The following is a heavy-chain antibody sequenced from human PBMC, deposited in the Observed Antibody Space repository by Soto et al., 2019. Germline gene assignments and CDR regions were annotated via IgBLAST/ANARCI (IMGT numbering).Heavy chain of an antibody. J-gene: IGHJ6*02. D-gene: IGHD2-21*01. CDR2: ISYDGSNK. Sequence: QVQLVESGGGVVQPGRSLRLSCAASGFTFSSYAMHWVRQAPGKGLEWVAVISYDGSNKYYADSVKGRFTISRDNSKNTLYLKMNSLRAEDTAVYYCARDGRVVDTGMDVWGQGTTVTVSS. CDR1: GFTFSSYA. V-gene: IGHV3-30-3*01. CDR3: ARDGRVVDTGMDV.